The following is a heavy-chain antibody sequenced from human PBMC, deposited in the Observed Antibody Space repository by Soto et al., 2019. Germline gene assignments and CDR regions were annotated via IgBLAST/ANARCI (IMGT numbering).Heavy chain of an antibody. Sequence: GSLRLSCAASGFTFSSYAMHWVRQAPGKGLEWVAVISYDGSNKYYADSVKGRFTISRDNSKNTLYLQMNSLRAEDTAVYYCARDGSRGRPYYYYYYGMDVWGQGTTVTVSS. J-gene: IGHJ6*02. CDR1: GFTFSSYA. V-gene: IGHV3-30-3*01. CDR3: ARDGSRGRPYYYYYYGMDV. CDR2: ISYDGSNK. D-gene: IGHD2-2*03.